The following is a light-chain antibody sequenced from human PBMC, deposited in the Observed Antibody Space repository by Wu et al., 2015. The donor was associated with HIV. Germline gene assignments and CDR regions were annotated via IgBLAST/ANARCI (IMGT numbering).Light chain of an antibody. V-gene: IGKV3-11*01. Sequence: EIVLTQFPATLSLSPGERATLSCRASQSVASFLAWYQQKPGQALRLLIYDASNRATGIPARFSGSGSGTDFTLTISSLEPEDFAVYYCQQRRYWPLYTFGQGTKLEIK. CDR1: QSVASF. J-gene: IGKJ2*01. CDR3: QQRRYWPLYT. CDR2: DAS.